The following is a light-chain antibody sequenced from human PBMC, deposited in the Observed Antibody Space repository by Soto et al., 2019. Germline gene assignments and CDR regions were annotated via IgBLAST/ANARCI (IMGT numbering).Light chain of an antibody. CDR2: GAS. V-gene: IGKV3-15*01. CDR1: QTVSSK. J-gene: IGKJ4*01. CDR3: QQYNDWPPQLT. Sequence: EIVMTQSPATLSVPVGERATLSCRASQTVSSKLAWYQQKPGQAPRLLIYGASTRATGIPARFTGSGSGTEFTLTISSLQSEDFAVYYCQQYNDWPPQLTFGGGTKVEFK.